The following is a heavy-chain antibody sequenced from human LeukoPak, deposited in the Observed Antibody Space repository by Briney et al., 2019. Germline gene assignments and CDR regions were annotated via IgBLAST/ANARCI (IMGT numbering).Heavy chain of an antibody. CDR3: AKDRGCPDY. CDR1: GFTFSSYG. CDR2: ISYDGSNK. V-gene: IGHV3-30*18. D-gene: IGHD3-16*01. Sequence: GGSLRLSCAASGFTFSSYGMHWVRQAPGKGLEWVAVISYDGSNKYYADSGKGRFTISRDNSKNTLYLQMNSLRAEDTAVYYCAKDRGCPDYWGQGTLVTVSS. J-gene: IGHJ4*02.